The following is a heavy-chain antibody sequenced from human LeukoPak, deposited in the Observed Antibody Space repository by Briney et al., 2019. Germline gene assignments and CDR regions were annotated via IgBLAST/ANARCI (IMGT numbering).Heavy chain of an antibody. Sequence: PGGSLRLSCAASGFTFSSYAMHWVRQAPGKGLEWVAVISYDGSNKYYADSVKGRFTISRDNSKNTLYLQMNSLRAEDTAVYYCARDEDYYDSSGYSYFDYWGQGTLVTVSS. D-gene: IGHD3-22*01. CDR2: ISYDGSNK. CDR1: GFTFSSYA. V-gene: IGHV3-30-3*01. J-gene: IGHJ4*02. CDR3: ARDEDYYDSSGYSYFDY.